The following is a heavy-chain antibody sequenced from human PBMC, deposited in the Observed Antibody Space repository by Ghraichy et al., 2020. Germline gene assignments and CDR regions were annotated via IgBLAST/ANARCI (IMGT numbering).Heavy chain of an antibody. CDR2: ISGSGGST. CDR3: AKDSPVFELDPFDHYYGMDV. V-gene: IGHV3-23*01. Sequence: GGSLRLSCAASGFTFSSYVMSWVRQAPGKGLEWVSAISGSGGSTYYADSVKGRFTISRDNSKNTLYLQMNSLRAEDTAVYYCAKDSPVFELDPFDHYYGMDVWGQGTTVTVSS. D-gene: IGHD3-9*01. CDR1: GFTFSSYV. J-gene: IGHJ6*02.